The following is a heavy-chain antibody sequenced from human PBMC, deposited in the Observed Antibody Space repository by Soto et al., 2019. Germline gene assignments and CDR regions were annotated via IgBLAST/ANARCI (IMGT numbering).Heavy chain of an antibody. J-gene: IGHJ4*02. CDR3: ARDIASYAYGEGY. V-gene: IGHV4-4*07. D-gene: IGHD2-21*01. Sequence: SETRSLTCTVSGGSINSYWWSWIRQPAGKGLEWIGRVYSSGATDYKPSLNSRATMSVETSKNQFSLKLSSVTAADTAVYYCARDIASYAYGEGYWGQGIKVIVSA. CDR1: GGSINSYW. CDR2: VYSSGAT.